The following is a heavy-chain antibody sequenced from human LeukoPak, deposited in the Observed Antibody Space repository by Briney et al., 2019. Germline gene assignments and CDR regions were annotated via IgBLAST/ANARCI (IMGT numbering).Heavy chain of an antibody. Sequence: SETLSLTCAVYGGSFSGYYWSWIRQPPGKGLEWIGEINHSGSTNYNPSLKSRVTISVDTSKNQFSLKLSSVTAADTAVYYCARGRYYGSGSYYNVLSWFDPWGQGTLVTVSS. J-gene: IGHJ5*02. CDR1: GGSFSGYY. CDR3: ARGRYYGSGSYYNVLSWFDP. CDR2: INHSGST. D-gene: IGHD3-10*01. V-gene: IGHV4-34*01.